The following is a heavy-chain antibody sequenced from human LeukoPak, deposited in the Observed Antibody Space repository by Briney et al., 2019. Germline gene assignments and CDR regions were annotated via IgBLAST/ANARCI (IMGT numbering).Heavy chain of an antibody. CDR3: AKEGYSSSWSYYYYMDV. Sequence: PGRSLRLSCAASGFTFSSYAMHWVRQAPGKGLEWVAVISYDGSNKYYADSVKGRFTISRDNSKNTLYLQMNSLRAEDTAVYYCAKEGYSSSWSYYYYMDVWGKGTTVTVSS. V-gene: IGHV3-30-3*01. J-gene: IGHJ6*03. CDR1: GFTFSSYA. D-gene: IGHD6-13*01. CDR2: ISYDGSNK.